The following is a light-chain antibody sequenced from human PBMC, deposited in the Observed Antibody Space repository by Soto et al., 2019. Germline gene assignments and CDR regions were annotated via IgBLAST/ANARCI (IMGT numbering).Light chain of an antibody. Sequence: QSVLAQPPSASGYPGQSVTISCTGSGSDIGAYNFVSWYQQHPGKAPKLMIFGVTERPSGVPDRFSGSKSGNTASLTVSGLQADDESVYYCYSYAGSNIWVFGAGTKVAVL. CDR1: GSDIGAYNF. CDR2: GVT. V-gene: IGLV2-8*01. J-gene: IGLJ3*02. CDR3: YSYAGSNIWV.